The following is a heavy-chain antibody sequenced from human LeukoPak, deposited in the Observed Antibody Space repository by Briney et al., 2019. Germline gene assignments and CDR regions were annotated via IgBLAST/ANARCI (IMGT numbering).Heavy chain of an antibody. Sequence: GSLRLSCAASGFTFSSYAMHWVRQAPGKGLEWVAVISYDGSNKYYADSVKGRFTISRDNSKNTLYLQMNSLRAEDTAVYYCARGGGYSYGYYWGQGTLVTVSS. CDR3: ARGGGYSYGYY. CDR1: GFTFSSYA. D-gene: IGHD5-18*01. CDR2: ISYDGSNK. V-gene: IGHV3-30*04. J-gene: IGHJ4*02.